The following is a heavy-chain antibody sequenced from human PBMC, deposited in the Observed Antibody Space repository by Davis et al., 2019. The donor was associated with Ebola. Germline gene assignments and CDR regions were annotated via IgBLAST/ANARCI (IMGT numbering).Heavy chain of an antibody. Sequence: SCKASGGTFSSYAMHWVRQAPGKRLDWVAVISYDGSNKYYADSVKGRFTISRDNSKNTLYLQMNSLRAEDTAVYYCARDYPRWIAARRDYGMDVWGQGTTVTVSS. CDR2: ISYDGSNK. J-gene: IGHJ6*02. CDR1: GGTFSSYA. CDR3: ARDYPRWIAARRDYGMDV. D-gene: IGHD6-6*01. V-gene: IGHV3-30-3*01.